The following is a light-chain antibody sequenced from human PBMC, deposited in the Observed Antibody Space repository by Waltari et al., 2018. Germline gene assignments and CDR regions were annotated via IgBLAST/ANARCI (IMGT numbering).Light chain of an antibody. CDR1: SIDITNEDY. J-gene: IGLJ3*02. V-gene: IGLV2-11*01. CDR3: CSYAGYFTWV. Sequence: QSDLTQPPSVSGSPGQSVTISCTGSSIDITNEDYVSWYQQPPGKAPRLIMFDVNRRPSGVPDRFSGSKSGNTASLTISGLQFADDSHYFCCSYAGYFTWVFGGGTKLTVL. CDR2: DVN.